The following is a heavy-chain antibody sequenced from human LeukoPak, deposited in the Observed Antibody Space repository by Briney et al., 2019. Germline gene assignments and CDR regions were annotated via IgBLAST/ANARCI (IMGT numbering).Heavy chain of an antibody. J-gene: IGHJ4*02. Sequence: PGRSLRLSCAVSGFTFSSYVMHGVRQAPGKGLEWVAVISYDGSNKYYADSVKGRFTISRDNSKNTLYLQMNSLRAEDTAVYYCARDPGSGWSHYWGQGTLVTVSS. V-gene: IGHV3-30*04. CDR1: GFTFSSYV. D-gene: IGHD6-19*01. CDR3: ARDPGSGWSHY. CDR2: ISYDGSNK.